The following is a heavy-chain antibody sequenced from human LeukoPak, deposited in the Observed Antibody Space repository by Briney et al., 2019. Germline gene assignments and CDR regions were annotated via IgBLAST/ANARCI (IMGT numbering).Heavy chain of an antibody. V-gene: IGHV4-34*01. CDR3: ARALAAAVIN. D-gene: IGHD6-13*01. Sequence: SETLSLTCGVFGGSFSGHFYSWIRQSPGKGLEWIGEITHRGSINYNPSLKRRAALSVDTSKNQFSLKLTSVTAADIGVYYCARALAAAVINWGQGTLVTVSS. CDR2: ITHRGSI. CDR1: GGSFSGHF. J-gene: IGHJ1*01.